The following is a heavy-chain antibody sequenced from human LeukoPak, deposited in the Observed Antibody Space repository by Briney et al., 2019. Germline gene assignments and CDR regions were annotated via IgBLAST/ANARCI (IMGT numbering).Heavy chain of an antibody. D-gene: IGHD6-19*01. CDR2: INPNSGGT. CDR3: ARVGPRGWLGRQPNYFDY. V-gene: IGHV1-2*02. CDR1: GYTFTGYY. J-gene: IGHJ4*02. Sequence: GASVKVSCKASGYTFTGYYMHWVRQAPGQGLEWMGWINPNSGGTNYAQKFQGRVTMTRDTSISTASMELSRLRSDDTAVYYCARVGPRGWLGRQPNYFDYWGQGTLVTVSS.